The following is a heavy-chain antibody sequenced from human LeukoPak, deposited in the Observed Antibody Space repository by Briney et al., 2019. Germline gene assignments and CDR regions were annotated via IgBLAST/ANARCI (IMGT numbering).Heavy chain of an antibody. V-gene: IGHV4-39*01. CDR3: ARTLPTYGSGSYYNGPLHVLDAFDI. Sequence: MTSETLSLTCTVSGDSISTSNSYWGWLRQPPGKGLEWIGSIYYSGNTYYNTSLKSRVTISVDTSKNQFSLKLSSVTAADTAVYYCARTLPTYGSGSYYNGPLHVLDAFDIWGQGTMVTVSS. D-gene: IGHD3-10*01. CDR2: IYYSGNT. J-gene: IGHJ3*02. CDR1: GDSISTSNSY.